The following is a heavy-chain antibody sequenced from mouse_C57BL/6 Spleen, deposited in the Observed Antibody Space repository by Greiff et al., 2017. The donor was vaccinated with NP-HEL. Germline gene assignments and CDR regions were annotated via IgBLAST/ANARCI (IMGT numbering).Heavy chain of an antibody. D-gene: IGHD1-1*01. J-gene: IGHJ1*03. CDR1: GYTFTSYW. Sequence: QVQLQQPGAELVKPGASVKLSCKASGYTFTSYWMHWVKQRPGRGLEWIGRIDPNSGGTKYNEKFKSKATLTVDKPSSTAYMQLSILTSEDSAVYYCARLDYYGSSSWYFDVWGTGTTVTVSS. V-gene: IGHV1-72*01. CDR2: IDPNSGGT. CDR3: ARLDYYGSSSWYFDV.